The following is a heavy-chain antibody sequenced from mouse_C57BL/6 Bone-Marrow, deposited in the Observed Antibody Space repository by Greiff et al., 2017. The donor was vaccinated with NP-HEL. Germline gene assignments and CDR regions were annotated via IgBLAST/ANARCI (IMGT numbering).Heavy chain of an antibody. CDR1: GFTFSSYA. J-gene: IGHJ3*01. CDR3: AREGDYDYAAWFAY. CDR2: ISDGGSYT. V-gene: IGHV5-4*01. D-gene: IGHD2-4*01. Sequence: EVQLVESGGGLVKPGGSLKLSCAASGFTFSSYAMSWVRQTPEKRLEWVATISDGGSYTYYPDNVKGRFTISRDNAKNNLYLQMSHLKSEDTAMYYCAREGDYDYAAWFAYGGQGTLVTVAA.